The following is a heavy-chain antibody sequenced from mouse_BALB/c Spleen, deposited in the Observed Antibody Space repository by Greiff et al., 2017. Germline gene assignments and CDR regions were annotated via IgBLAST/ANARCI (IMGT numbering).Heavy chain of an antibody. CDR2: IRNKANGYTT. Sequence: EVQLVESGGGLVQPGGSLRLSCATSGFTFTDYYMSWVRQPPGKALEWLGFIRNKANGYTTEYSASVKGRFTISRDNSQSILYLQMNTLRAEDSATYYCARDVSTVGFDYWGQGTTVTVSS. CDR1: GFTFTDYY. CDR3: ARDVSTVGFDY. V-gene: IGHV7-3*02. J-gene: IGHJ2*01. D-gene: IGHD1-1*01.